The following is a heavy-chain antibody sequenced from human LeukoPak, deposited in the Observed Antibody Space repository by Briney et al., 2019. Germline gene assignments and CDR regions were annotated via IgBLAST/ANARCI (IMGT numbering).Heavy chain of an antibody. CDR3: AREGDYSSSWYFDEYAAFDP. Sequence: RSGGSLRLSCAASRFTFRSYSMHWVRQAPGKGLEWVAVISSDGNSKNYADSVKGRFTISRDNAKNSLYLQMNSLRAEDTAVYYCAREGDYSSSWYFDEYAAFDPWGQGALVTVSS. CDR2: ISSDGNSK. D-gene: IGHD6-13*01. V-gene: IGHV3-30*04. CDR1: RFTFRSYS. J-gene: IGHJ5*02.